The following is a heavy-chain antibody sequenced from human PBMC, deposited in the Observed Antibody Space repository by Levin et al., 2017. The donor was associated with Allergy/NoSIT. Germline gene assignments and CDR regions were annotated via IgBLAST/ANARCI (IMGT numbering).Heavy chain of an antibody. V-gene: IGHV1-8*01. CDR1: GYTFISYD. D-gene: IGHD2-15*01. CDR3: ARALRVARSSSLYYYMDV. J-gene: IGHJ6*03. CDR2: MNPNSGNA. Sequence: GESLKISCKASGYTFISYDINWVRQPTGQGLEWMGWMNPNSGNAGYAQKFQGRVTMTRDTSKNTVFMELSSLRSDDTAVYFCARALRVARSSSLYYYMDVWGKGTTVTVSS.